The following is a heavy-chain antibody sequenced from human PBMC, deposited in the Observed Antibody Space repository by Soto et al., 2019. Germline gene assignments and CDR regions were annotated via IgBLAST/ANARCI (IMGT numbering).Heavy chain of an antibody. J-gene: IGHJ6*01. CDR3: ALRTSVFGVVAMGGLDV. Sequence: QVQLVQSGAELKKPGSSVRVSCQASGGTFSSYSVNWVRQAPGQGLEWMGGIIPIFPTADHAQRFQGRVTITGNKSTNTAYTELSSLRSDDTAVYYCALRTSVFGVVAMGGLDVWGQGTTVTVSS. CDR1: GGTFSSYS. V-gene: IGHV1-69*14. CDR2: IIPIFPTA. D-gene: IGHD3-3*01.